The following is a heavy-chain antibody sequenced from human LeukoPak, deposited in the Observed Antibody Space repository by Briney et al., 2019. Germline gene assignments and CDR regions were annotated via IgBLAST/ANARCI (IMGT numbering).Heavy chain of an antibody. Sequence: PSETLSLTCTVSGVSISSTSYYWGWIRQPPGKGLEWIGRIYSSGKTNYNPSLKSRVTMSVDTSNNQLSLMMTSVTAADTAVSYCARTPQGDNYFDYWGQGHLVTVSS. CDR2: IYSSGKT. V-gene: IGHV4-61*05. CDR1: GVSISSTSYY. J-gene: IGHJ4*02. CDR3: ARTPQGDNYFDY. D-gene: IGHD3-9*01.